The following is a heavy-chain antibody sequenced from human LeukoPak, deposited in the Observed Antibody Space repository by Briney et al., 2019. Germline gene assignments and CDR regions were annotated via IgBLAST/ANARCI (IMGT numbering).Heavy chain of an antibody. Sequence: YWIGXVRQMPGKXXEWMXIIYPGDSDTRYSPSFQGQVTISADKSISTAYLQWSSLKASDTAMYYCARSDYDFWSGSNWFDHWGQGTLVTVSS. CDR3: ARSDYDFWSGSNWFDH. CDR1: YW. CDR2: IYPGDSDT. J-gene: IGHJ5*02. V-gene: IGHV5-51*01. D-gene: IGHD3-3*01.